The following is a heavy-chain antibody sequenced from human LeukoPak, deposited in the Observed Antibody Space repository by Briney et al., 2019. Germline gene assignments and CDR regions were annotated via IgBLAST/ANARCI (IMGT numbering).Heavy chain of an antibody. D-gene: IGHD3-10*01. J-gene: IGHJ4*02. Sequence: GGSLRLSCAASGFTFTKYWMTWVRQAPGKGLEWVGNIKQDGSDKNYMDSVKGRFTISRDNSKNTLYLQMNSLRAEDTAAYYCARLWFGELSYFDYWGQGTLVTVSS. CDR3: ARLWFGELSYFDY. V-gene: IGHV3-7*01. CDR2: IKQDGSDK. CDR1: GFTFTKYW.